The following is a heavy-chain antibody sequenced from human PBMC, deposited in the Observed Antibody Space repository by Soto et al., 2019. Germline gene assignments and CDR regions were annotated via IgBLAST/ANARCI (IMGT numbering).Heavy chain of an antibody. D-gene: IGHD2-21*01. Sequence: QVQLVQSGAEVKKPGSSVKVSCKASGGTFSSYTISWVRQAPGQGLEWMGRIIPILGIANYAQKFQGRVTITADKSTSTAYMELSSLRSEVTAVYYCARDHSAGDSAGYWGQGTLVTASS. CDR3: ARDHSAGDSAGY. CDR1: GGTFSSYT. CDR2: IIPILGIA. V-gene: IGHV1-69*08. J-gene: IGHJ4*02.